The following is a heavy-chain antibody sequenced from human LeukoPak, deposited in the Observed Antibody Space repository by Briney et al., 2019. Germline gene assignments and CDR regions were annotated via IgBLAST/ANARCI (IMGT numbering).Heavy chain of an antibody. D-gene: IGHD3-10*01. CDR1: GGSISTYY. J-gene: IGHJ6*02. V-gene: IGHV4-59*12. CDR2: ISYSGST. Sequence: PSETLSLTCTVSGGSISTYYWSWIRQPPGKGLEWIGYISYSGSTNYNPSLKSRVTISVDTSKNQFSLKLSSVTAADTAVYYCARVYGSGSSYGMDVWGQGTTVTVSS. CDR3: ARVYGSGSSYGMDV.